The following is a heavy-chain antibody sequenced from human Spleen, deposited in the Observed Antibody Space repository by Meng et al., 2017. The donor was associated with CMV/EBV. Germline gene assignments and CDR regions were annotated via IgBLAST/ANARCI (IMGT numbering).Heavy chain of an antibody. CDR1: GGSFSGYY. D-gene: IGHD4-11*01. Sequence: GSLRLSCAVYGGSFSGYYWSWIRQPPGKGLEWIGEINHSGSTNYNPSLKSRVTISVGTSKNQFSLKLSSVAAADTAVYYCARGRVDSNYGSWFDPWGQGTLVTVSS. CDR3: ARGRVDSNYGSWFDP. V-gene: IGHV4-34*01. CDR2: INHSGST. J-gene: IGHJ5*02.